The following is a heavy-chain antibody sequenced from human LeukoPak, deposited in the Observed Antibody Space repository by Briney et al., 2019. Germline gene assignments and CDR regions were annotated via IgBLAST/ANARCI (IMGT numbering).Heavy chain of an antibody. V-gene: IGHV3-30*02. D-gene: IGHD4-17*01. J-gene: IGHJ4*02. CDR1: GFTFSSYG. Sequence: GGSLRLSCAASGFTFSSYGMHWVRQAPGQGLEWVSFIRYDGNNKYYADSVKGRFTISRDNAQNSLYLQVNSLRAEDTAVYYCTRGSFGDYEYWGQGTLVTVSS. CDR3: TRGSFGDYEY. CDR2: IRYDGNNK.